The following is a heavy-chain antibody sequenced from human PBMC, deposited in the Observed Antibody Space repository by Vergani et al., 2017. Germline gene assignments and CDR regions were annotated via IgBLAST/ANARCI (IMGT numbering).Heavy chain of an antibody. CDR2: LYWNDDQ. Sequence: QITLKESGPTLVKPTQTLTLTCTFSGFSLNTRGVSVAWIRQPPGKALDWLALLYWNDDQHYSPSLNNRVTITKDTSKNQVVLTMTNMDYVDTGTYYCVYRKTDCGTTGFFYPFYYNYYMDVWGKGTTVTVSS. J-gene: IGHJ6*03. V-gene: IGHV2-5*04. CDR1: GFSLNTRGVS. D-gene: IGHD1-7*01. CDR3: VYRKTDCGTTGFFYPFYYNYYMDV.